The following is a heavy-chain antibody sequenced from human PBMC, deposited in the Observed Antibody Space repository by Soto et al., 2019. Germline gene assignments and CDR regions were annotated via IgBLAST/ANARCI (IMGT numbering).Heavy chain of an antibody. V-gene: IGHV4-4*03. CDR3: ASRDPGTSVDY. CDR2: IYRTGST. Sequence: KLRETRSLTCAVSGGSFPSNNWWTWVRQPPGQGLEWIGEIYRTGSTNYNPSLKSRVTISLDKSENQFSLKVTSLTAADTAVYYCASRDPGTSVDYWGQGTLVTVSS. CDR1: GGSFPSNNW. D-gene: IGHD1-7*01. J-gene: IGHJ4*02.